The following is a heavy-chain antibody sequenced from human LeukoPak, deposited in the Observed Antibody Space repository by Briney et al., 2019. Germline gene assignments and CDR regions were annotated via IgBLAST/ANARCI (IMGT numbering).Heavy chain of an antibody. Sequence: GGSLRLSCAASGFTFSSYEMNWVRQAPGKGLEWVSYISSSGSTIYYADSVKGRFTISRDNAKNSLYLQMNSLRAEDTAVYYCACAADCSGGSCYYYMDVWGKGTTVTVSS. CDR2: ISSSGSTI. J-gene: IGHJ6*03. CDR3: ACAADCSGGSCYYYMDV. CDR1: GFTFSSYE. V-gene: IGHV3-48*03. D-gene: IGHD2-15*01.